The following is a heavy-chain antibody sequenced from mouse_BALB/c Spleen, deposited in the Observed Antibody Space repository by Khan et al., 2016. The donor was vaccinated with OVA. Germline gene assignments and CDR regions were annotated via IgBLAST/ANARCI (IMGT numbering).Heavy chain of an antibody. CDR3: ARMARTIN. CDR1: GFTFSSYG. Sequence: EVQLLETGGGLVQPGGSLKLSCAASGFTFSSYGMSWVRQTPDKRLELVATINSNGGSTYYPDSVKGRVTISRDNAKNTLYLQMSSLKSEDTAMYYCARMARTINWGQGTTLTVSS. CDR2: INSNGGST. V-gene: IGHV5-6-3*01. J-gene: IGHJ2*01.